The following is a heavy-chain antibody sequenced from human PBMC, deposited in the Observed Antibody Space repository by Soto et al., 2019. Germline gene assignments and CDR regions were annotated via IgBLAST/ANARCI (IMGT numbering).Heavy chain of an antibody. CDR3: ARHTRDPTRYCSSTSCYRPDEY. CDR2: IYPGDSDT. CDR1: GYSFTSYW. Sequence: GESLKISCKGSGYSFTSYWIGWVRQMPGKGLEWMGIIYPGDSDTRYSPSFQGQVTISADKSISTAYLQWSSLKASDTAMYYCARHTRDPTRYCSSTSCYRPDEYWGQGTLVTVSS. D-gene: IGHD2-2*02. J-gene: IGHJ4*02. V-gene: IGHV5-51*01.